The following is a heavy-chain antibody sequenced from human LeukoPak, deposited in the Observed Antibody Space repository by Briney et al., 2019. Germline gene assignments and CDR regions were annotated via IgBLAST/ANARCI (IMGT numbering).Heavy chain of an antibody. J-gene: IGHJ5*02. Sequence: GESLKISCKGSGYSFTSYWISWVRQMPGKGLEWMGRIDPSDSYTNYSPSFQGHVTISADKSISTAYLQWSSLKASDTAMYYCATLPGYCSGGSRYPRFDPWGQGTLVTVSS. D-gene: IGHD2-15*01. CDR2: IDPSDSYT. CDR1: GYSFTSYW. V-gene: IGHV5-10-1*01. CDR3: ATLPGYCSGGSRYPRFDP.